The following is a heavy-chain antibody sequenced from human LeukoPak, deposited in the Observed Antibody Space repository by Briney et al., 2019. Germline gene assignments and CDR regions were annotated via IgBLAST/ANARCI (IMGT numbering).Heavy chain of an antibody. Sequence: ASVKVSCKVSGYTLTELSMHWVRQAPGKGLEWMGGFDPEDGETIYAQKFQGRVTMTEDTSTDTAYMELSSLRSEDTAVYYCATDKRIAVAGTNYYYGMDVWGPGTTVTVSS. D-gene: IGHD6-19*01. V-gene: IGHV1-24*01. CDR1: GYTLTELS. CDR2: FDPEDGET. J-gene: IGHJ6*02. CDR3: ATDKRIAVAGTNYYYGMDV.